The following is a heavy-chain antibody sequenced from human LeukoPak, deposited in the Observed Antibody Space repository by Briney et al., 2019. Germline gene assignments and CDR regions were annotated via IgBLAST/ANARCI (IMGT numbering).Heavy chain of an antibody. CDR3: ARVGYYDSSGYYGLSFDY. CDR1: GGSISSGGSS. Sequence: SETLSLPCTVSGGSISSGGSSWSWIRPHPGKGLEWIGYIYYSGSTSYHPSLKSRVTLSVDTSKNQFSLKLSSVTAADTAVYYCARVGYYDSSGYYGLSFDYWGQGTLVTVSS. V-gene: IGHV4-31*03. D-gene: IGHD3-22*01. CDR2: IYYSGST. J-gene: IGHJ4*02.